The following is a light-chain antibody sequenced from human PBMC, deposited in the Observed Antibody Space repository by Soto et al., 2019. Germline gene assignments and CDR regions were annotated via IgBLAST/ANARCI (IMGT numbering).Light chain of an antibody. J-gene: IGLJ1*01. Sequence: QSALTQPASVSGSPGQSITISCTGTSSDVGGYNYVSWYQHHPGKAPKLMIYDVRSRPSGVSNRFSASKSGNTASLTISGLQAEDEAAYYCSSYTSRNTEVFGTGTKVTVL. CDR3: SSYTSRNTEV. V-gene: IGLV2-14*03. CDR1: SSDVGGYNY. CDR2: DVR.